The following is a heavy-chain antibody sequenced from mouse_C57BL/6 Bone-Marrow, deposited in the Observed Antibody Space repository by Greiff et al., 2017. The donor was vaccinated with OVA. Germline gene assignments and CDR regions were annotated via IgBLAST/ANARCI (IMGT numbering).Heavy chain of an antibody. Sequence: VQLQQSGPELVKPGASVKISCKASGYSFTSYYIHWVKQRPGQGLEWIGWIYPGSGNTKYNEKFKGKATLTADTSSSTAYMQLSSLTSEDSAVYYCARGYDGYYFDYWGQGTTLTVSS. V-gene: IGHV1-66*01. CDR3: ARGYDGYYFDY. J-gene: IGHJ2*01. CDR1: GYSFTSYY. D-gene: IGHD2-3*01. CDR2: IYPGSGNT.